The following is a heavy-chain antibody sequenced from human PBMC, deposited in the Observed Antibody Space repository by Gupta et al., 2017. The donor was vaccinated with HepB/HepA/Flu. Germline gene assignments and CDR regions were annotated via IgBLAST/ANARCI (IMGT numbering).Heavy chain of an antibody. Sequence: GGSLRLSCAASGFTFSSYAVSWVRQAPGKGLEWISTISGSGSGTYFADSVKGRFTISRDDSKNTLYLQMNSLRAEDTAIYYCAKDHYSDDSSFYAYWGQGTLVTVSS. V-gene: IGHV3-23*01. D-gene: IGHD3-22*01. CDR2: ISGSGSGT. CDR1: GFTFSSYA. CDR3: AKDHYSDDSSFYAY. J-gene: IGHJ4*02.